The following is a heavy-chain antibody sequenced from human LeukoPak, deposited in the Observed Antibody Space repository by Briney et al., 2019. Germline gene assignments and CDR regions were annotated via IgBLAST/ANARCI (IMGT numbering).Heavy chain of an antibody. CDR3: AKDPFGSIAARLSWFDP. J-gene: IGHJ5*02. D-gene: IGHD6-6*01. V-gene: IGHV3-30*18. CDR1: GFTFSSYG. Sequence: PGGSLRLSCAASGFTFSSYGMHWVRQAPGKGLEWVAVISYDGSNKYYADSVKGRFTISRDNSKNTLYLQMNSLRAEDTAVYYCAKDPFGSIAARLSWFDPWGQGTLVTVSS. CDR2: ISYDGSNK.